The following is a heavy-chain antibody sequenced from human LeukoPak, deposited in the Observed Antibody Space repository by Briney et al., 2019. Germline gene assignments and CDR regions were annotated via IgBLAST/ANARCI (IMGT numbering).Heavy chain of an antibody. J-gene: IGHJ4*02. V-gene: IGHV3-21*01. Sequence: GGSLRLSCAASGLTFSSYSMNWVRQPPGKGLEWVSSISSSSSYIYYADSVKGRFTISRDNAKNSLYLQMNSLRAEDTAVYYCARGSLTGYYGPFDYWGQGTLVTVSS. D-gene: IGHD3-9*01. CDR3: ARGSLTGYYGPFDY. CDR1: GLTFSSYS. CDR2: ISSSSSYI.